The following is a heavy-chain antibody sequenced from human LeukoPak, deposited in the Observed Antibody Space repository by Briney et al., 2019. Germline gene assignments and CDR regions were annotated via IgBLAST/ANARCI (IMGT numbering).Heavy chain of an antibody. V-gene: IGHV3-48*01. CDR1: GFTFSSYS. CDR2: ISSSSSTI. D-gene: IGHD1-14*01. J-gene: IGHJ4*02. CDR3: AKTQNRVRFDY. Sequence: GGSLRLSCAASGFTFSSYSMNWVRQAPGKGLEWVSYISSSSSTIYYADSVKGRFTISRDNAKNSLYLQMNSLRAEDTAVYYCAKTQNRVRFDYWGQGTLVTVSS.